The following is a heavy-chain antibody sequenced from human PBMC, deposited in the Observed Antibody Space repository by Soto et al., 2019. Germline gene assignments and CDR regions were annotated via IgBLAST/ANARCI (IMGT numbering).Heavy chain of an antibody. CDR1: GFTFSSYA. CDR3: ARASGILSAFDI. Sequence: QVQLVESGGGVVQPGRSLRLSCAASGFTFSSYAMHWVRQAPGKGLEWVAVISYYGSNKYYADSVKGRFTISRDNSKNTLYLQMNSLRAEDTAVYYCARASGILSAFDIWGQGTMVTVSS. D-gene: IGHD2-15*01. V-gene: IGHV3-30-3*01. J-gene: IGHJ3*02. CDR2: ISYYGSNK.